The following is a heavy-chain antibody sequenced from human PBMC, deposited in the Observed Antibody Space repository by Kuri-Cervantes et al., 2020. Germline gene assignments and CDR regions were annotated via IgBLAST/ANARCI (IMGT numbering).Heavy chain of an antibody. D-gene: IGHD1-7*01. Sequence: GESLKISCAASGFTFSSYAMHWVRQAPGKGLEWVAVISYDGSNKYYADSVKGRFTISRDNSKNTLYLQLNSLRTEDMAVYYCAREGTRADTHAFDIWGQGTMVTVSS. CDR2: ISYDGSNK. J-gene: IGHJ3*02. CDR1: GFTFSSYA. V-gene: IGHV3-30-3*01. CDR3: AREGTRADTHAFDI.